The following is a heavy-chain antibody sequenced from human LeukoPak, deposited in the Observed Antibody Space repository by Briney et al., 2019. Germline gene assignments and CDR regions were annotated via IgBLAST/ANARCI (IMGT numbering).Heavy chain of an antibody. J-gene: IGHJ4*02. Sequence: GRSLRLSCTPSGFTFSTSGMHWVRQAPGKGLEWVGFLQYDGTEKYYADSVRGRFTISRDNSKNRLYLQMVSLRAEDTAVYYCARESSSIAIGTLDFWGQGTLVIVSS. CDR3: ARESSSIAIGTLDF. D-gene: IGHD6-13*01. V-gene: IGHV3-33*05. CDR2: LQYDGTEK. CDR1: GFTFSTSG.